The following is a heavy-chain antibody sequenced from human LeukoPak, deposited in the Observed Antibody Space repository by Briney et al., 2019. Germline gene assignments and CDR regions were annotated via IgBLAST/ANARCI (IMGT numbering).Heavy chain of an antibody. D-gene: IGHD3-10*01. J-gene: IGHJ5*02. V-gene: IGHV4-59*01. CDR1: GGSISSYY. Sequence: KPSETLSLTCTVSGGSISSYYWSWIRQPPGKGLEWIGYIYYSGSTNYNPSLKSRVTISVDTSKNQFSLKLSSVTAADTAVYYCARDLKLGWFDPWGQGTLVTVSS. CDR2: IYYSGST. CDR3: ARDLKLGWFDP.